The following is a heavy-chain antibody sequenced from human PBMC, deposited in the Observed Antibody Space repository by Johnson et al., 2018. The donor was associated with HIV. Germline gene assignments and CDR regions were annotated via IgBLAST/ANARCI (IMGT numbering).Heavy chain of an antibody. V-gene: IGHV3-72*01. D-gene: IGHD1-14*01. CDR2: IRNKVNSYTT. J-gene: IGHJ3*02. Sequence: VQLVESGGGLVQPGGSLRLSCAASGFIFSDHYMDWVRQGPGKGLEWVGRIRNKVNSYTTQYAASVKGRFTISRDDSKNLMYLQMKSLKTEDTAVYYCARDQGYPESAFDIWGQGTMVTVSS. CDR3: ARDQGYPESAFDI. CDR1: GFIFSDHY.